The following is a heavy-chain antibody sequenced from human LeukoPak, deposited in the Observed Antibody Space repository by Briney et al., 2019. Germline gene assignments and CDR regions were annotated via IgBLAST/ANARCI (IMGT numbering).Heavy chain of an antibody. V-gene: IGHV4-59*01. Sequence: SETLSLTCTVSGGSISSYYWSWIRQPPGKGLEWIGYIYYNGNTNYNPSVKSRVTISVDTSKNQFSLKLSSATAADTAVYYCARGRGYCSSTSCSAFDYWGQGTLVTVSS. CDR2: IYYNGNT. D-gene: IGHD2-2*01. CDR3: ARGRGYCSSTSCSAFDY. CDR1: GGSISSYY. J-gene: IGHJ4*02.